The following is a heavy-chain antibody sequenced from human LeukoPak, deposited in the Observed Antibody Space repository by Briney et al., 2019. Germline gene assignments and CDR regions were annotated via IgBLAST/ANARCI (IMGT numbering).Heavy chain of an antibody. D-gene: IGHD3-10*01. CDR1: GGSFSGYY. CDR3: ARRTFYYYGSGSYRYQKNNWFDP. J-gene: IGHJ5*02. CDR2: INHSGST. Sequence: SETLSLTCAVYGGSFSGYYWSWIRQPPGKGLEWIGEINHSGSTNYNPSLKSRVTISVDTSKNQFSLKLSSVTAADTAVYYCARRTFYYYGSGSYRYQKNNWFDPWGQGTLVTVSS. V-gene: IGHV4-34*01.